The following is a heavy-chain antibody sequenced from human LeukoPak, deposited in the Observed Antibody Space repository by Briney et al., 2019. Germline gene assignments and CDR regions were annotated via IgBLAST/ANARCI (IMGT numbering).Heavy chain of an antibody. Sequence: PSETLSLTCTVSGGSISSGGYYWSWIRQHPGKGLEWIGYIYYSGSTYYNPSLKSRVTISVDTSKNQFSLKLSSVTAADTAVYYCASDCSSTSCHSGILWGQGTPVTVSS. CDR3: ASDCSSTSCHSGIL. J-gene: IGHJ4*02. CDR1: GGSISSGGYY. D-gene: IGHD2-2*01. CDR2: IYYSGST. V-gene: IGHV4-31*03.